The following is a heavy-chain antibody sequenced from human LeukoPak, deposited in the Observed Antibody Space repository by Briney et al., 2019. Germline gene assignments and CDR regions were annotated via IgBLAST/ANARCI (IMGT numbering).Heavy chain of an antibody. CDR3: ARDRYGSGTAFDY. V-gene: IGHV4-38-2*02. CDR1: GYSISSGHY. J-gene: IGHJ4*02. Sequence: SETLSLTCSVSGYSISSGHYWGWIRQPPGKGLEWIGSIYHSGSTYYNPSLKSRVTISVDKSKNQFSLKLSSVTAADTAVYYCARDRYGSGTAFDYWGQGTQVTVSS. D-gene: IGHD3-10*01. CDR2: IYHSGST.